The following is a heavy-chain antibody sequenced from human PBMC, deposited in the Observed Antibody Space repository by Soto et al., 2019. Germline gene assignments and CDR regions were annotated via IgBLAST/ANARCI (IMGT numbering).Heavy chain of an antibody. CDR3: AMVDNYVTPTPQDV. CDR2: ISPYSGNT. D-gene: IGHD3-16*01. CDR1: GYIFVNYG. Sequence: QVQLVQSGDEVRKPGSSVKVSCKASGYIFVNYGIAWVRQAPGQGLEWMGWISPYSGNTHYASKVQGGLTMXTXTXPSTAYMDLGSLTSGDTAVYYCAMVDNYVTPTPQDVWGQGTTVTVSS. J-gene: IGHJ6*02. V-gene: IGHV1-18*01.